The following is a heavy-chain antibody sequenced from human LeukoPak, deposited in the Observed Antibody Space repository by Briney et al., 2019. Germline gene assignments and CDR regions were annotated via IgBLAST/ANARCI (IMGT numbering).Heavy chain of an antibody. CDR1: GGSFGDFA. J-gene: IGHJ4*02. Sequence: SVKVSCKASGGSFGDFAIIWVRQAPGHGLEWMGRSVPMSDTKDYAQKFQGRVTFTTDESTTTAHMELSNLRSEDTAVYYCARDGASANLGYWGQGTLVTVSS. D-gene: IGHD3-3*01. CDR3: ARDGASANLGY. V-gene: IGHV1-69*05. CDR2: SVPMSDTK.